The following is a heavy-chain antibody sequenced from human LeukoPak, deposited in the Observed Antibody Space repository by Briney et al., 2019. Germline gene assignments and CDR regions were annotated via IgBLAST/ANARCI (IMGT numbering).Heavy chain of an antibody. J-gene: IGHJ3*02. CDR2: ISSSGSTI. D-gene: IGHD3-10*01. V-gene: IGHV3-48*03. CDR1: GFTFSSYE. Sequence: PGGSLRLSCAASGFTFSSYEMNWVRQAPGKGLGWVSYISSSGSTIYYADSVKGRFTISRDNAKNSLYLQMNSLRAEDTAVYYCARLTMVRVYDAFDIWGQGTMVTVSS. CDR3: ARLTMVRVYDAFDI.